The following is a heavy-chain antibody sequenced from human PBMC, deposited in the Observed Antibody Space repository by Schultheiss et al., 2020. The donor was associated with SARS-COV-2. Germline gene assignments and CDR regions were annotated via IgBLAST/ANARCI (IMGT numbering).Heavy chain of an antibody. CDR1: GGSISSGSYY. J-gene: IGHJ6*02. D-gene: IGHD2-15*01. CDR3: ARDSPGWYGMDV. V-gene: IGHV4-61*02. CDR2: IYTSGST. Sequence: SETLSLTCTVSGGSISSGSYYWSWIRQPAGKGLEWIGRIYTSGSTYYNPSLKSRVTISVDTSKNQFSLKLSSVTAADTAVYYCARDSPGWYGMDVWGQGTTVTVSS.